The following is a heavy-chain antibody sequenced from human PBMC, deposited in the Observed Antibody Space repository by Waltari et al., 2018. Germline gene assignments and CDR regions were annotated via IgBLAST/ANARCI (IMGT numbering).Heavy chain of an antibody. CDR3: AKSGYSSGWYFDY. Sequence: QVQLQESGPGLVKPSETLSLTCAVSGYSISSGYYWGWIRQPPGKGLEWIGSIYHSGSTSYNPSLKRRVTISVDPSKNQFSLKLSSLTAADTAVYYCAKSGYSSGWYFDYWGQGTLVTVS. CDR1: GYSISSGYY. CDR2: IYHSGST. D-gene: IGHD6-19*01. J-gene: IGHJ4*02. V-gene: IGHV4-38-2*01.